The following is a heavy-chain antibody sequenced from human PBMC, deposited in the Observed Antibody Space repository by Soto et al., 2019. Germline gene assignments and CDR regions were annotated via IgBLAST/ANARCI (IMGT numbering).Heavy chain of an antibody. Sequence: QVQLQESGPGLVKPSQTLSLTCTVSGGSISSGDYYWSWIRQPPGKGLEWIGYIYYSGSTYYNPSLKSRLNLSVDTSKNQFSLKLISWTAADTAVYYCARERPDGARLAPWGQGTLVTVSS. D-gene: IGHD6-6*01. V-gene: IGHV4-30-4*01. CDR3: ARERPDGARLAP. CDR2: IYYSGST. J-gene: IGHJ5*02. CDR1: GGSISSGDYY.